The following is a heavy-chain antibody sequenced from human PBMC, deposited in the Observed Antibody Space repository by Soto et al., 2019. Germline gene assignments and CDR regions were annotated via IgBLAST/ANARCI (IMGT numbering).Heavy chain of an antibody. D-gene: IGHD6-19*01. Sequence: EVQLLESGGGLVQPGGSLRLSCAASGFTFSSYAMSWVRQAPGKGLEWVSVISGSGGSTYYADSVKGRLTISRDNSKNTLYLQMNSRRAEDTAVYYCAKGLAWLVLYGFDYWGQGTLVTVSS. CDR2: ISGSGGST. CDR1: GFTFSSYA. V-gene: IGHV3-23*01. J-gene: IGHJ4*02. CDR3: AKGLAWLVLYGFDY.